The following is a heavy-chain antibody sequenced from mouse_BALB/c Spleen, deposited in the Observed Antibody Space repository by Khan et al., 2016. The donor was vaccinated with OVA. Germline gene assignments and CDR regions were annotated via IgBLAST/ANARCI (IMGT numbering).Heavy chain of an antibody. D-gene: IGHD3-2*01. CDR2: INLYNDYT. J-gene: IGHJ3*01. CDR3: QNTRPLELMGWFTY. V-gene: IGHV1S45*01. Sequence: VQLQQSGAELVRPGASVKISCKAFGYTFTNHHINWVKQRPGPGLDWIGYINLYNDYTNYNQKFKGKATLTVDKSSSTAYMELSSLTSEDSAVYYSQNTRPLELMGWFTYWGQGTRVTVSA. CDR1: GYTFTNHH.